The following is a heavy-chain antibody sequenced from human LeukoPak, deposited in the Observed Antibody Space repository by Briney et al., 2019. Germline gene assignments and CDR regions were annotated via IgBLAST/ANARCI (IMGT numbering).Heavy chain of an antibody. D-gene: IGHD3-22*01. CDR2: IYHSGST. V-gene: IGHV4-38-2*01. Sequence: SETLSLTCAVSGYSISSGYYWGWIRQPPGKGLEWIGSIYHSGSTYYNPSLKSRVTISVDTSKNQFSLKLSSVTAADTAVYYCARGLEYYYDSSGYYAYFDYWGQGTLVTVSS. J-gene: IGHJ4*02. CDR1: GYSISSGYY. CDR3: ARGLEYYYDSSGYYAYFDY.